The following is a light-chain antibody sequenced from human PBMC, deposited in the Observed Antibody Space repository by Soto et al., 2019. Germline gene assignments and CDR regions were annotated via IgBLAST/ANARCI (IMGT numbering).Light chain of an antibody. V-gene: IGLV2-14*01. J-gene: IGLJ1*01. CDR1: SSDIGNYNA. Sequence: QSAVTQPASVCGYTGQSVTIPCNGTSSDIGNYNAVSWYQQHPGKAPKLIIYEVTNRPSGVSDRFSGSKSGNTASLTISGLQAEDEADYYCGSWTTYRPYVFATGTKVTVL. CDR3: GSWTTYRPYV. CDR2: EVT.